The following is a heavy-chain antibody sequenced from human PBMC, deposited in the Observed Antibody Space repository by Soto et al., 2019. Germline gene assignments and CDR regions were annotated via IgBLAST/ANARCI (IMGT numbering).Heavy chain of an antibody. CDR3: ARQEGHIEPMIGEFDF. CDR1: GYTFTTYG. Sequence: QVQLVQSGPEVKKPGASVMLSCKASGYTFTTYGVRWVRQAPGLGLEWMGWISAYNGNTNYAQKFHGRVTMTTDASANKAYLELRSLRSDDTAVYYCARQEGHIEPMIGEFDFWGQGTLVTVSS. J-gene: IGHJ4*02. D-gene: IGHD3-10*02. CDR2: ISAYNGNT. V-gene: IGHV1-18*01.